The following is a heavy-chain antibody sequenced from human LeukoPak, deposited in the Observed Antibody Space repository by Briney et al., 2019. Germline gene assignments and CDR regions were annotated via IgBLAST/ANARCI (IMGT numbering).Heavy chain of an antibody. CDR2: IYSGGST. CDR1: GFTVSSNY. J-gene: IGHJ4*02. CDR3: ARESPIAAAGSDY. V-gene: IGHV3-53*01. Sequence: GGSLRLSCAASGFTVSSNYMSWVRQAPGKGLEWVSVIYSGGSTYYADSVKGRFTISRDNSKNTLYLQMNSLRAEDTAVYYCARESPIAAAGSDYWGQGTLVTVSS. D-gene: IGHD6-13*01.